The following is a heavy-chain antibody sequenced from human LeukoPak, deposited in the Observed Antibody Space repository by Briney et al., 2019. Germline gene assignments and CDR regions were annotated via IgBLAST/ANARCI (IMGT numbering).Heavy chain of an antibody. D-gene: IGHD3-22*01. CDR2: FYYSGST. J-gene: IGHJ4*02. Sequence: PSETLSLTCSVSGGSITNYYWSWIRQPPGKGLEWIGSFYYSGSTNYNPSLKSRVTISVDTAKNQFSLKLTSVTAADTAVYYCARSQDSSGYSPFDCWGQGTLVTVSS. CDR1: GGSITNYY. V-gene: IGHV4-59*01. CDR3: ARSQDSSGYSPFDC.